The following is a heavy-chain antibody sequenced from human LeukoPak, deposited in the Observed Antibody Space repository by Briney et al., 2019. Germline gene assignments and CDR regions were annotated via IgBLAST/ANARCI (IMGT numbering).Heavy chain of an antibody. Sequence: SETLSLTCTVSGGSISSYYWSWIRQPPGKGLEWIGYIYYSGSTNYNPSLKSRVTISVDTSKNQFSLKLSSVTAADTAVYYCARHVGYSSGWYGWFDPWGQGTLVTVSS. CDR3: ARHVGYSSGWYGWFDP. V-gene: IGHV4-59*08. D-gene: IGHD6-19*01. J-gene: IGHJ5*02. CDR1: GGSISSYY. CDR2: IYYSGST.